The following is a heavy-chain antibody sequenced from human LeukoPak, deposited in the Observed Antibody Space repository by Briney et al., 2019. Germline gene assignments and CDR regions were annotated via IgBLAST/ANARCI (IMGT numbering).Heavy chain of an antibody. Sequence: SETLSLTCTVSGGSISSSSYYWGWIRQPPGKGLEWIGSIYYSGSTYYNPSLKSRVTISVDTSKNQFSLKLSSVTAADTAVYYCARVTQRWLQSKIDYWGQGTLVTVSS. V-gene: IGHV4-39*07. CDR3: ARVTQRWLQSKIDY. D-gene: IGHD5-24*01. CDR2: IYYSGST. CDR1: GGSISSSSYY. J-gene: IGHJ4*02.